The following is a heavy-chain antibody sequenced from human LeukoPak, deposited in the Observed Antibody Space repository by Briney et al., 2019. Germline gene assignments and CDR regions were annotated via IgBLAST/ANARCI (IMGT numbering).Heavy chain of an antibody. CDR2: INHSGST. CDR3: AKLGYCSSTSCPRDY. D-gene: IGHD2-2*01. V-gene: IGHV4-34*01. CDR1: GGSFSGYY. Sequence: SETLSLPCAVYGGSFSGYYWSWIRQPPGKGLEWIGEINHSGSTNYNPSLKSRVTISVDTSKNQFSLKLSSVTAADTAVYYCAKLGYCSSTSCPRDYWGQGTLVTVSS. J-gene: IGHJ4*02.